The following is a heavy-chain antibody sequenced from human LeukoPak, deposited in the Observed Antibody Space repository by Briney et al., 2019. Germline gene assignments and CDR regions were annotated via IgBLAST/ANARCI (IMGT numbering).Heavy chain of an antibody. CDR2: IKQDGSEK. Sequence: GGSLRLSCAASGFTFSSYSMNWVRQAPGKGLEWVAHIKQDGSEKYYVDSVKGRFTISRDNAKNSVYLQMNSLRAEDTAVYYCATIVKYYDILTGYYNVGGFDYWGQGTQVTVSS. CDR3: ATIVKYYDILTGYYNVGGFDY. J-gene: IGHJ4*02. CDR1: GFTFSSYS. V-gene: IGHV3-7*01. D-gene: IGHD3-9*01.